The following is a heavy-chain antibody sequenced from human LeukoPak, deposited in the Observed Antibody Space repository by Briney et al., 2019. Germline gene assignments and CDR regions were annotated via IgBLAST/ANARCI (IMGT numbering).Heavy chain of an antibody. D-gene: IGHD3-3*01. CDR1: GGSFSGYY. J-gene: IGHJ4*02. CDR2: INHSGST. Sequence: SETLSLTCAVYGGSFSGYYWSWIRQPPGKGLEWIGEINHSGSTNYNPSLKSRVTISVDTSKNQFSLKLSSATAADTAVYYCARKVEAPYYDFWSGYSPYYFDYWGQGTLVTVSS. CDR3: ARKVEAPYYDFWSGYSPYYFDY. V-gene: IGHV4-34*01.